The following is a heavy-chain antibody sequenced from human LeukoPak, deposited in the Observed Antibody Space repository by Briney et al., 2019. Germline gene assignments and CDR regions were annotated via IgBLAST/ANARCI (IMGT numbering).Heavy chain of an antibody. D-gene: IGHD5-18*01. CDR3: AKEKYSNGFFDY. J-gene: IGHJ4*02. Sequence: GGSLRLSCAASGFTFSSYATSWVRQAPGKGLEWVSAISDSGGSTYYADSVKGRFTISRDNSKNTLYLQMTSLRAEDTAVYYCAKEKYSNGFFDYWGQGTLVTVSS. CDR2: ISDSGGST. V-gene: IGHV3-23*01. CDR1: GFTFSSYA.